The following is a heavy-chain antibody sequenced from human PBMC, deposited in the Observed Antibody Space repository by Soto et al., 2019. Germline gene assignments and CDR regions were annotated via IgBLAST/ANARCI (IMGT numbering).Heavy chain of an antibody. D-gene: IGHD3-10*01. V-gene: IGHV5-51*01. CDR1: GYSFTSYW. CDR2: IYPGDSDT. J-gene: IGHJ6*02. CDR3: ARLRGVRGLPYYYYGMDV. Sequence: GESLKISCKGSGYSFTSYWIGWVRQMPGKGLEWMGIIYPGDSDTRYSPSFQGQVTISADKSISTAYLQWSSLKASDTAMYYCARLRGVRGLPYYYYGMDVWGQGTTVTVSS.